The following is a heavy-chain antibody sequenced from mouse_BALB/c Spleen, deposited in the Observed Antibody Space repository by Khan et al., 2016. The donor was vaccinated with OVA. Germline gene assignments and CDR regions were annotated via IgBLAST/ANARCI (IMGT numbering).Heavy chain of an antibody. Sequence: QVQLQQSGAELARPGASVKMSCKTSGYTFSSYTIHWIKLRPGQGLEWIGYINPNNGYTNYNQKFKDKATLTADKSSTTVYMQLSSLTSDDSAMYNCVRDGAYYCNEGWFAYWGQGTLVTVSA. J-gene: IGHJ3*01. CDR2: INPNNGYT. V-gene: IGHV1-4*01. CDR3: VRDGAYYCNEGWFAY. CDR1: GYTFSSYT. D-gene: IGHD2-10*01.